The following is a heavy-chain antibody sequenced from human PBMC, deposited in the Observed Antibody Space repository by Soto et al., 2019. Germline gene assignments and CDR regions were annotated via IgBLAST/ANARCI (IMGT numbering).Heavy chain of an antibody. CDR1: GFTFSTCA. Sequence: GGSLRLSCAASGFTFSTCAMEWVRQAPGKGLDWVALISYDGNNKYYADSVRGRFTISRDNSKNTLYLQMNTLRPEDTALYFCARPVEPFYYYGMDVWGQGTTVTVSS. CDR3: ARPVEPFYYYGMDV. CDR2: ISYDGNNK. V-gene: IGHV3-30-3*01. J-gene: IGHJ6*02.